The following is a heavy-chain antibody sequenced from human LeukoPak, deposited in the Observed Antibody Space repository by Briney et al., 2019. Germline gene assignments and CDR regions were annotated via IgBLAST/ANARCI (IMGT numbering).Heavy chain of an antibody. CDR2: IRYDGSNK. CDR3: ATAGPSVVWRPYYYYMDV. Sequence: GGSLRLSCAASGFTFSSYGMHWVRQAPGKGLEWVAFIRYDGSNKYYADSVKGRFTISRDNSKNTLYLQMNSLRAEDTAVYYCATAGPSVVWRPYYYYMDVWGKGTTVTVSS. D-gene: IGHD5/OR15-5a*01. J-gene: IGHJ6*03. V-gene: IGHV3-30*02. CDR1: GFTFSSYG.